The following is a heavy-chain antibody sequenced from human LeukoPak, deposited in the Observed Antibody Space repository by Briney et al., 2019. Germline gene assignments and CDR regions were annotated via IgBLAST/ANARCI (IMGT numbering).Heavy chain of an antibody. CDR3: ARAPVGSPDINWFDP. Sequence: PSETLSLTCTVSGGSISSYYWSWIRQPAGKGLEWIGRIYTSGCTNYNPSLKSRVTMSVDTSKNQFSLKLSSVTAADTAVYYCARAPVGSPDINWFDPWGQGTLVTVSS. J-gene: IGHJ5*02. D-gene: IGHD3-10*01. V-gene: IGHV4-4*07. CDR1: GGSISSYY. CDR2: IYTSGCT.